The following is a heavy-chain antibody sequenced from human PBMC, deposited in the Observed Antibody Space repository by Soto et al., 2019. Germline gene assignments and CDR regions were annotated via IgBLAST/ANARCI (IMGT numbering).Heavy chain of an antibody. V-gene: IGHV3-30*18. D-gene: IGHD3-10*01. Sequence: QVQLVESGGGVVQPGRSLRLSCAASGFTFSSYGMHWVRQAPGKGLEWVAVISYDGSNKYYADSVKGRFTISRDNSKNTLYLKMNSLRAEDTAVYYCAKGMKLLWFGELLPPVDYWGQGTLVTVSS. J-gene: IGHJ4*02. CDR1: GFTFSSYG. CDR3: AKGMKLLWFGELLPPVDY. CDR2: ISYDGSNK.